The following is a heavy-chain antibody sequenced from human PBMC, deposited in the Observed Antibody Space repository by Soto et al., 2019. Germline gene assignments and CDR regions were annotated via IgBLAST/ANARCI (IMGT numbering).Heavy chain of an antibody. CDR2: IIPIFGTA. J-gene: IGHJ4*02. CDR1: GGTFSSYA. D-gene: IGHD3-10*01. V-gene: IGHV1-69*13. Sequence: GASVKVSCKASGGTFSSYAISWVRQAPGQGLEWMGGIIPIFGTANYAQKFQGRVTITADESTSTACMELSSLRSEDTAVYYCALSLREGYYFDYWGQGTLVTVSS. CDR3: ALSLREGYYFDY.